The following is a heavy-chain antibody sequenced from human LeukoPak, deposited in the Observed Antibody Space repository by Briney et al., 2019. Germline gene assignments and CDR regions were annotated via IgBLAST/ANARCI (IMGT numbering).Heavy chain of an antibody. CDR3: AKRGSSWYSNYFDY. Sequence: PGGSLRLSCAASEFSVGSNYMTWVRQAPGKGLEWVSLIYSGGSTYYADSVKGRFTISRDNAKNTVYLQMNSLRAEDTAVYYCAKRGSSWYSNYFDYWGQGTLVTVSS. CDR1: EFSVGSNY. V-gene: IGHV3-66*01. CDR2: IYSGGST. D-gene: IGHD6-13*01. J-gene: IGHJ4*02.